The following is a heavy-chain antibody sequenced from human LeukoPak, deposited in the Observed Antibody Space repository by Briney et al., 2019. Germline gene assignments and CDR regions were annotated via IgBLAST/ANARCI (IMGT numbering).Heavy chain of an antibody. V-gene: IGHV1-8*02. CDR1: GYTFTSYD. Sequence: ASVKVSCKASGYTFTSYDINWVRQATGQGLEWMGWMNPNSGNTGYAQKFQGRVTMTRNTSISTAYMELSSLRSEDTAVYYCARGRGYSSSWYGPHFDYWGQGTLVTVSS. CDR2: MNPNSGNT. CDR3: ARGRGYSSSWYGPHFDY. J-gene: IGHJ4*02. D-gene: IGHD6-13*01.